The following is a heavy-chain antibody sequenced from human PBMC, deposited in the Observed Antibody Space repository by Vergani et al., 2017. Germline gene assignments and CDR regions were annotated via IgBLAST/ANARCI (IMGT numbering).Heavy chain of an antibody. J-gene: IGHJ4*02. V-gene: IGHV3-23*01. CDR3: AKSGWLQHFGAHYFDS. CDR2: LTASGSGI. D-gene: IGHD5-24*01. CDR1: GFAFSRYA. Sequence: EVQLLESGGRLVQPGGSLRLSCVASGFAFSRYAMSWVRQAPGKGLEWVSGLTASGSGISYADSVRGRFTISRDNSKNMLFLQMDSLRAEDTAVYYCAKSGWLQHFGAHYFDSWGQGILGTVSS.